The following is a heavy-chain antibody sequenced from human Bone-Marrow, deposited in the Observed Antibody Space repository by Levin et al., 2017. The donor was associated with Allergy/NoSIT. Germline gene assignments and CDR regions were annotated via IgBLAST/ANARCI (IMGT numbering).Heavy chain of an antibody. V-gene: IGHV3-33*01. CDR1: GFTFRNYG. Sequence: GGSLRLSCVASGFTFRNYGMHWVRQAPGKGLEWVAVIWYDGSNQDYADSVKGRFTISRDNSKNTVYLQMNSLRDEDTAMYYCATDWSRYFDNWGQGTLVTVSS. J-gene: IGHJ4*02. CDR2: IWYDGSNQ. CDR3: ATDWSRYFDN.